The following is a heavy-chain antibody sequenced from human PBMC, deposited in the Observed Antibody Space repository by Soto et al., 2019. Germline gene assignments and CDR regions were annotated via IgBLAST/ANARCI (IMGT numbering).Heavy chain of an antibody. V-gene: IGHV5-51*01. CDR2: IYPGDSDT. D-gene: IGHD6-13*01. CDR3: ARPPYSSSWYGDAFEI. J-gene: IGHJ3*02. CDR1: GYSFTSYW. Sequence: PGESLKISCKGSGYSFTSYWIGWVRQMPGKGLEWMGIIYPGDSDTRYSPSFQGQVTISADKSISTAYLQWSTLKASDTAMYYCARPPYSSSWYGDAFEIWGQGTMVTVSS.